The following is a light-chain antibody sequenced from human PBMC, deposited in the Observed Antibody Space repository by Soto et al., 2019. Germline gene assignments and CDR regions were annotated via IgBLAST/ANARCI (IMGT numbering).Light chain of an antibody. CDR2: SNN. J-gene: IGLJ1*01. CDR1: SSNIGSNT. V-gene: IGLV1-44*01. CDR3: AAWDDSLKEV. Sequence: QSVLTQPPSASGTPGQRVTISCSGSSSNIGSNTVNWYQQLPGTAPKLLIYSNNQRPSGVPDRFSGSKSGTSASVAISGLQSEDEADYYCAAWDDSLKEVFGTGTKLTVL.